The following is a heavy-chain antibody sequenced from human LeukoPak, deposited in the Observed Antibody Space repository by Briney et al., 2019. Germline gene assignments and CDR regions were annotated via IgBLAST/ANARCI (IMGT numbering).Heavy chain of an antibody. CDR3: ARGYYDSSGYYYDY. CDR2: INWNGGST. Sequence: PGGSLRLSCAASGFTFDDYGMSWVRQAPGKGLEWVSGINWNGGSTGYADSVKGRFTISRDNAKNSLYLQMNSLRAEDTAVYYCARGYYDSSGYYYDYWGQGTLVTVSS. D-gene: IGHD3-22*01. CDR1: GFTFDDYG. V-gene: IGHV3-20*04. J-gene: IGHJ4*02.